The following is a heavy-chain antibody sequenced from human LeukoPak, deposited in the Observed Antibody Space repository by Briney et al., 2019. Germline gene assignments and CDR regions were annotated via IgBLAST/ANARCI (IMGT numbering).Heavy chain of an antibody. CDR3: ASLKRITMVRVFDY. J-gene: IGHJ4*02. D-gene: IGHD3-10*01. V-gene: IGHV4-39*07. CDR2: ISYSGST. CDR1: GGSISSSSYY. Sequence: PSETLSLTCTVSGGSISSSSYYWGWIRQPPGKGLEWIGSISYSGSTYYNPSLESRVTISVDTSKNQFSLKLSSVTAADTAVYYCASLKRITMVRVFDYWGQRTLVTVSS.